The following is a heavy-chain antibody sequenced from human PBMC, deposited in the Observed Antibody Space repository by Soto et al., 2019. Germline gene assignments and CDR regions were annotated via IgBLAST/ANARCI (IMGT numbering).Heavy chain of an antibody. V-gene: IGHV3-30*18. Sequence: QVQLVESGGGVVQPGRSLRLSCAASGFTFSSYGMHWVRQAPGKGLEWVAVISYDGSNKYYADSVKGRFTISRDNSKNTLYLQMNSLRAEDTAVYYCPKESVGATAFDYWGQGTLLTVSS. D-gene: IGHD1-26*01. CDR2: ISYDGSNK. CDR3: PKESVGATAFDY. CDR1: GFTFSSYG. J-gene: IGHJ4*02.